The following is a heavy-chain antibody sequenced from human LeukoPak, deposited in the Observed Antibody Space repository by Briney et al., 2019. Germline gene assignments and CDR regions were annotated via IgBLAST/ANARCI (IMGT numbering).Heavy chain of an antibody. D-gene: IGHD5-12*01. Sequence: PSETLSLTCTVSGGSISSYYWSWIRQPPGKRLEWIGYIYYSGSTNYNPSLKSRVTISVDTSKNQFSLKLSSVTAADTAVYYCARDLALDAFDIWGQGTMVTVSS. CDR2: IYYSGST. V-gene: IGHV4-59*01. CDR1: GGSISSYY. CDR3: ARDLALDAFDI. J-gene: IGHJ3*02.